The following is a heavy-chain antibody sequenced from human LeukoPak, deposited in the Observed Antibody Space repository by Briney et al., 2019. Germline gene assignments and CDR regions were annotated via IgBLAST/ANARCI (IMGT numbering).Heavy chain of an antibody. CDR2: IIPIFGTA. D-gene: IGHD1-26*01. V-gene: IGHV1-69*05. J-gene: IGHJ4*02. CDR1: GGTFSSYA. CDR3: ARELPMYSNSGSYFDY. Sequence: GASVKVSCKASGGTFSSYAISWVRQAPGQGLEWMGGIIPIFGTANYAQKFQGRVTITTDESTSTAYMELSSLRSEDTAVYYCARELPMYSNSGSYFDYWGQGTLVTVSS.